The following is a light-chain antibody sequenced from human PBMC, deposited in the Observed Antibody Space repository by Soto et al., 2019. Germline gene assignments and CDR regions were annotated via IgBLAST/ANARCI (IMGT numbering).Light chain of an antibody. CDR3: QVWDSSSDYVV. J-gene: IGLJ2*01. Sequence: YELTQPPSVSVAPGKTARITCGGNNIGSKSVHWYQQKPGQAPVVVIYYDSDRPSGIPERFSGSNSGNTATLTISRVEAGDEADYYCQVWDSSSDYVVFGGGTKLTVL. CDR1: NIGSKS. CDR2: YDS. V-gene: IGLV3-21*04.